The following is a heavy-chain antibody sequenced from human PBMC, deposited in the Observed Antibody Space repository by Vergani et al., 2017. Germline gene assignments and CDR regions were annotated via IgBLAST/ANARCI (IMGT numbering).Heavy chain of an antibody. V-gene: IGHV1-69*13. CDR1: GGTFSSYA. CDR3: ARGGDCSSTSCYHWFDP. Sequence: QVQLVQSGAEVKKPGSSVKVSCKASGGTFSSYAISWVRQAPGQGLEWMGRIIPIFGTANYAQKFQGRVTITADESTSTAYMELSSLRSEDTAVYYCARGGDCSSTSCYHWFDPWGQGTLVTVSS. CDR2: IIPIFGTA. D-gene: IGHD2-2*01. J-gene: IGHJ5*02.